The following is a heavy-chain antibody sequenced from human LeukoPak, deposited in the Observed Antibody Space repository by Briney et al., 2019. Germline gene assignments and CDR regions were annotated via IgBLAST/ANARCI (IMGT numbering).Heavy chain of an antibody. Sequence: SVKVSCKASGYTFTSYGISWVRQAPGQGLEWMGGIIPIFGTANYAQKFQGRVTITADESTSTAYMELSSLRSEDTAVYYCASDSGSYDAFDIWGQGTMVTVSS. CDR3: ASDSGSYDAFDI. V-gene: IGHV1-69*13. D-gene: IGHD1-26*01. J-gene: IGHJ3*02. CDR2: IIPIFGTA. CDR1: GYTFTSYG.